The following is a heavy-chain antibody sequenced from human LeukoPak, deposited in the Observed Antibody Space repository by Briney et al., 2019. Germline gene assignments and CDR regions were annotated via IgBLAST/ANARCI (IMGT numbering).Heavy chain of an antibody. CDR2: INTSGNSM. CDR3: ARVVRGDAYNYDY. V-gene: IGHV3-21*01. CDR1: GFTFSSYT. D-gene: IGHD5-24*01. J-gene: IGHJ4*02. Sequence: GGSLRLSCAASGFTFSSYTMNWVRQAPGKGLEWVSSINTSGNSMYHADSVKGRYTTSRDNARTSLYLQMNSLRAEDTAVYYCARVVRGDAYNYDYWGRGTLVTVSS.